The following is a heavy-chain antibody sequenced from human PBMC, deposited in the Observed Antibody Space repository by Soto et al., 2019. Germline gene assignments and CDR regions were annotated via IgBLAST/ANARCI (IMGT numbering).Heavy chain of an antibody. CDR2: ISSSGSTI. Sequence: GGSLRLSCAASGFTFSSYEMNWVRQAPGKGLEWVSYISSSGSTIYYADSVKGRFTISRDNAKNSLYLQMNSLRAEDTAVYYCAREYCSSTSCYYGMDVWGQGTTVTVSS. CDR1: GFTFSSYE. J-gene: IGHJ6*02. CDR3: AREYCSSTSCYYGMDV. D-gene: IGHD2-2*01. V-gene: IGHV3-48*03.